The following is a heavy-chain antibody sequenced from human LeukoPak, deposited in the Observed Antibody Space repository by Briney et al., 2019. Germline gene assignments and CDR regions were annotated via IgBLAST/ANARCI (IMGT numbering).Heavy chain of an antibody. CDR1: GFTVSSNY. D-gene: IGHD4-17*01. CDR3: ARNKWGDYTGSGY. Sequence: PGGSLRLSCAASGFTVSSNYMNWVRQAPGKGLESVSVIYSGGRTYYADSVKGRFTISRDNSKNTLYLQMNSLRAEDTAVYYCARNKWGDYTGSGYWGQGTLVTVSS. J-gene: IGHJ4*02. V-gene: IGHV3-53*01. CDR2: IYSGGRT.